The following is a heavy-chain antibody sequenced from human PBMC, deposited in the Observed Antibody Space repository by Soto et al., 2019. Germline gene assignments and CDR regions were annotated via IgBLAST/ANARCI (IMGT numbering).Heavy chain of an antibody. D-gene: IGHD6-13*01. CDR2: IIPILGIA. Sequence: QVQLVQSGAEVKKPGSSVKVSCKASGGTFSSYTISWVRQAPGQGLEWMGRIIPILGIANYAQKFQGRVTITADKSTSTAYMELSSLRSEDTAVYYCARPEPHSSSSQFDYWGQGTLVTVSS. CDR3: ARPEPHSSSSQFDY. CDR1: GGTFSSYT. V-gene: IGHV1-69*02. J-gene: IGHJ4*02.